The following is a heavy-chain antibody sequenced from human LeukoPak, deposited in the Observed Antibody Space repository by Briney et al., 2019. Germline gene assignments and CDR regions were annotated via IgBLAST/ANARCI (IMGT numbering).Heavy chain of an antibody. J-gene: IGHJ6*03. V-gene: IGHV3-48*03. CDR2: ISSSGSTI. D-gene: IGHD2-15*01. Sequence: PGGSLRLSCAASGFTFSSYEMNWVRQASGKGLEWVSYISSSGSTIYYADSVKGRFTISRDNAKNSLFLQMNSLRAEDTAVYYCARVLRYCSGGNCYSGGLGYMDVWGKGTTVTISS. CDR3: ARVLRYCSGGNCYSGGLGYMDV. CDR1: GFTFSSYE.